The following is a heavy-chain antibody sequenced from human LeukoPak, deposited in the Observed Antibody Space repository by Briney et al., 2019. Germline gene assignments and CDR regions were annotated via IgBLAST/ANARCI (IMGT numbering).Heavy chain of an antibody. CDR1: GFTFSSYA. J-gene: IGHJ3*02. Sequence: SGGSLRLSCAASGFTFSSYAMNWVRQAPGKGLEWVSGISGSGGSTNYADSVKGRFTISRDSSKNTLYLQMNSLRAEDTAVYYCAKDRGYSYGWSAFDIWGRGTMVTVSS. CDR3: AKDRGYSYGWSAFDI. D-gene: IGHD5-18*01. CDR2: ISGSGGST. V-gene: IGHV3-23*01.